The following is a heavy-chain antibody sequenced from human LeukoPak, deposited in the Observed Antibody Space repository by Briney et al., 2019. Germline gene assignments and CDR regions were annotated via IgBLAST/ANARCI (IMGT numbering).Heavy chain of an antibody. CDR3: ARGKGQLWPHYYYYSYMDV. CDR1: GGSFSGYY. V-gene: IGHV4-34*01. Sequence: SETLSLTCAVYGGSFSGYYGSWIRQPPGKGLEWIGEINHSGSTNYNPSRKSQVTISVDTSKNQFSLKLSSVTAADTAVCYCARGKGQLWPHYYYYSYMDVWGKGTPVTVSS. D-gene: IGHD5-18*01. CDR2: INHSGST. J-gene: IGHJ6*03.